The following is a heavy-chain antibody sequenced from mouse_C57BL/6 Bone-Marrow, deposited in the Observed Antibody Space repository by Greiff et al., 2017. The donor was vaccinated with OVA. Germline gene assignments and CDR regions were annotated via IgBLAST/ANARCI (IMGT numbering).Heavy chain of an antibody. V-gene: IGHV5-4*03. D-gene: IGHD2-1*01. CDR1: GFTFSSYA. CDR3: ARVIVTEYYAMDY. CDR2: ISDGGSYT. Sequence: EVKLVESGGGLVKPGGSLKLSCAASGFTFSSYAMSWVRQTPEKRLEWVATISDGGSYTYYPDNVKGRFTISRDNAKNNLYLQMSHLKSEDTAMYYCARVIVTEYYAMDYWGQGTSVTVSS. J-gene: IGHJ4*01.